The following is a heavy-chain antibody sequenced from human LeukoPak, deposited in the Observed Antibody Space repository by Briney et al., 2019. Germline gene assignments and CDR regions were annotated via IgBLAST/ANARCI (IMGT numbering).Heavy chain of an antibody. J-gene: IGHJ5*02. CDR3: ARSSWYESNWFDP. CDR2: IYPGDSDT. V-gene: IGHV5-51*01. Sequence: GASLKISCQGSGYSFTSYWIGWVRQLPGKGLEWMGIIYPGDSDTRYSPSFQGQVTISADKSISTAYLQWSSLKASDTAMYYCARSSWYESNWFDPWGQGTLVTVSS. CDR1: GYSFTSYW. D-gene: IGHD6-13*01.